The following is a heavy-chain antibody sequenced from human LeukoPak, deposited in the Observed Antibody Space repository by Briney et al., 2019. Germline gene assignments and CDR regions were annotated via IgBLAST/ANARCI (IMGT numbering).Heavy chain of an antibody. Sequence: GGSLRLSWAASGFTVSSNYMSWVRQAPGKGLEWVSVIYSGGSTYYADSVKGRFTISRDNSKNTLYLKMQRLRAEDAAVYYSASKHDYGGSPLDYWGQGTLVTVSS. V-gene: IGHV3-66*01. D-gene: IGHD4-17*01. CDR1: GFTVSSNY. J-gene: IGHJ4*02. CDR3: ASKHDYGGSPLDY. CDR2: IYSGGST.